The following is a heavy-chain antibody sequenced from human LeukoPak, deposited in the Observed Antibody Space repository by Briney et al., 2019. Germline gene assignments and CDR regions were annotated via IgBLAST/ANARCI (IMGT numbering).Heavy chain of an antibody. CDR3: ARHDKGYSGYVTLDY. CDR2: INPGYSDI. CDR1: GYSFTSYW. D-gene: IGHD5-12*01. Sequence: GESLKISCKGSGYSFTSYWIGWVRQMPGKGLEWMGIINPGYSDIRYSPSFQGQVTISADKSISTAHLQWSSLKASDTAIYYCARHDKGYSGYVTLDYWGQGTLVTVPS. J-gene: IGHJ4*02. V-gene: IGHV5-51*01.